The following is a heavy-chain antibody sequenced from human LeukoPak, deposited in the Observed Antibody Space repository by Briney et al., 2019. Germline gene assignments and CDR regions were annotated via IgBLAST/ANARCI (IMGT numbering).Heavy chain of an antibody. D-gene: IGHD2-2*03. CDR1: GYSFTDYA. J-gene: IGHJ3*02. V-gene: IGHV1-3*01. Sequence: ASVKVSCKASGYSFTDYATHWVRQAPGQRPEWMGWINAGNGNTKYSLNFQGRVTITRDTSASTVYMELSSLRSEDTAVYYCARAGYCSRTSCSDAFEIWGQGTMVTVSS. CDR3: ARAGYCSRTSCSDAFEI. CDR2: INAGNGNT.